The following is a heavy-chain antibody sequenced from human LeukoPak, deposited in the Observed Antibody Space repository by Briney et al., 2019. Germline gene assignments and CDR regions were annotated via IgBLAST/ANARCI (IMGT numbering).Heavy chain of an antibody. CDR2: LYSSGST. D-gene: IGHD1-26*01. CDR1: GGSISSSSYY. J-gene: IGHJ4*02. Sequence: SETLSLTCTVSGGSISSSSYYWGWIRQSPGKGLEWIGSLYSSGSTYYNPSLRSRVTISVDTSKNQFSLKLSSVTAADTAVYYCARGRRRGMYFDYWGQGTLVTVSS. CDR3: ARGRRRGMYFDY. V-gene: IGHV4-39*01.